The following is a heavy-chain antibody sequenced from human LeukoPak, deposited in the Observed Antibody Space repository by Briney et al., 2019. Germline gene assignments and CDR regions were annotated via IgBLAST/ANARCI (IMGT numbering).Heavy chain of an antibody. Sequence: PSQTLSLTCAVSGGSISSGGYSWSWIRQPPGKGLEWIGYIYHSGSTYYNPSLKSRVTISVDRSKNQFSLKLSSVTAAGTAVYYCARVWFGDGYNYVSGMDVWGQGTTVTVSS. D-gene: IGHD5-24*01. CDR2: IYHSGST. V-gene: IGHV4-30-2*01. CDR1: GGSISSGGYS. J-gene: IGHJ6*02. CDR3: ARVWFGDGYNYVSGMDV.